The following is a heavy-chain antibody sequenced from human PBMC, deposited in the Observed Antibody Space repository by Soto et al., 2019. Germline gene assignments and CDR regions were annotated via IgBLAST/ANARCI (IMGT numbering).Heavy chain of an antibody. CDR3: AKDRSGWYYFDY. D-gene: IGHD6-19*01. CDR1: GYTFSGFA. CDR2: ISGTGAGT. V-gene: IGHV3-23*01. Sequence: GGSLRLSCAASGYTFSGFAMSWVRQAPGKGLEWVSTISGTGAGTYYADSVKGRFSISRDNSKNTLYLQVNSLRAEDTAVYYCAKDRSGWYYFDYWGQGTLVTVSS. J-gene: IGHJ4*02.